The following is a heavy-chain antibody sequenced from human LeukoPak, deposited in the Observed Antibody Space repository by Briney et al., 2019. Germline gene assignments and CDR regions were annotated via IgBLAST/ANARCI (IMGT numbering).Heavy chain of an antibody. J-gene: IGHJ5*02. CDR3: ARDWEYSSSWYVSGFDP. CDR2: IIPIFGTA. Sequence: GSSVKVSCKASGGTFSSYAISWVRQAPGQGLEWMGRIIPIFGTANYAQKFQGRVTITTDESTSTAYMEPSSLRSEDTAVYYCARDWEYSSSWYVSGFDPWGQGTLVTVPS. CDR1: GGTFSSYA. V-gene: IGHV1-69*05. D-gene: IGHD6-13*01.